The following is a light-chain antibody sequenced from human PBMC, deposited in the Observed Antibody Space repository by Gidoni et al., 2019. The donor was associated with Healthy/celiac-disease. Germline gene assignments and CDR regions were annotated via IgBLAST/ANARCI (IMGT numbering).Light chain of an antibody. CDR1: NIGSKS. CDR3: QVWDSSSDHVV. CDR2: DDS. J-gene: IGLJ2*01. Sequence: SYLLPQPPSLSVAPGQTARITCGGNNIGSKSVHWYQQKPGQAPVLVVYDDSDRPSGITERFSGSNSGNTATLTISRVEAGDEADYYCQVWDSSSDHVVFGGGTKLTVL. V-gene: IGLV3-21*02.